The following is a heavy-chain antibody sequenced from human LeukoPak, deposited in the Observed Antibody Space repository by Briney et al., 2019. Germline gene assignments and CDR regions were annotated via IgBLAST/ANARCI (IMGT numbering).Heavy chain of an antibody. J-gene: IGHJ4*02. CDR2: IYSSGST. CDR1: GGSISNFY. V-gene: IGHV4-4*07. CDR3: ARAYCSGGSCYSGFDY. D-gene: IGHD2-15*01. Sequence: PSETLSLTCNVSGGSISNFYWSWIRQPAGKGLDWIGRIYSSGSTNYNPSLKSRVTMSVDTSKNQFSLKLSSVTAADTAVYYCARAYCSGGSCYSGFDYWGQGTLVTVSS.